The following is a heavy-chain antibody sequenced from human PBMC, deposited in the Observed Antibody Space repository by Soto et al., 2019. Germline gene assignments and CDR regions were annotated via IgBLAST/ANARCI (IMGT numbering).Heavy chain of an antibody. Sequence: QVQLVQSGAEVKKPGASVRVSCKASGYTFTSYDIYWVRQATGQGLEWVGWMNPCSGNAVYTQKFQDRVTMSSDTYITTAGMEMSGLRSEDTDVYYCTRGRGNHWGQGSLVTVSS. J-gene: IGHJ4*02. CDR2: MNPCSGNA. D-gene: IGHD3-10*01. V-gene: IGHV1-8*01. CDR1: GYTFTSYD. CDR3: TRGRGNH.